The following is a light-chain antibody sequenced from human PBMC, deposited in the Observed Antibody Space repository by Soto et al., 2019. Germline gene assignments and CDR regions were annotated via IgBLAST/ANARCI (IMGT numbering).Light chain of an antibody. CDR2: EAT. CDR1: RSDIGASNS. Sequence: QSALTQPASVSGSPGQSITISCAGTRSDIGASNSVSWYQHLPGRSPTLIIYEATNRPSGVSERFSGSKAGDTASLTISGHQAHDESEYFCISYKTDDTFVFGGGTKLTVL. V-gene: IGLV2-14*01. J-gene: IGLJ1*01. CDR3: ISYKTDDTFV.